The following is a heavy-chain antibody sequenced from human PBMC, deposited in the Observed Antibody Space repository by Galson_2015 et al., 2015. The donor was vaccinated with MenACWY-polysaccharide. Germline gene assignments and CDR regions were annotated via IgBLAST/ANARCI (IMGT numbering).Heavy chain of an antibody. Sequence: SLRLSCAGSGIRFSGSGMHWVRQAPGKGLEWVAVIQYDGSKIVYADSVKGRFTVSKDNSKNTLYLEMNSLRAEDTAVYYCAREGSRIVFHAFDVWGQGTMVIVSS. CDR3: AREGSRIVFHAFDV. V-gene: IGHV3-33*05. CDR1: GIRFSGSG. J-gene: IGHJ3*01. D-gene: IGHD2-15*01. CDR2: IQYDGSKI.